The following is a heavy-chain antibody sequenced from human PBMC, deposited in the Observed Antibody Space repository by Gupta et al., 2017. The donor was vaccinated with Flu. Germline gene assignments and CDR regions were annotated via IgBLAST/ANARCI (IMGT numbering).Heavy chain of an antibody. CDR2: IYANTGNP. J-gene: IGHJ3*02. D-gene: IGHD2-2*02. V-gene: IGHV7-4-1*02. Sequence: QGLEWMGWIYANTGNPTYAQDFTGRFVFSLDTSVNTAYLQISSLKAEDTAVYYCARVRCGSSQCYKNDAFDIWGQGTMVSVSS. CDR3: ARVRCGSSQCYKNDAFDI.